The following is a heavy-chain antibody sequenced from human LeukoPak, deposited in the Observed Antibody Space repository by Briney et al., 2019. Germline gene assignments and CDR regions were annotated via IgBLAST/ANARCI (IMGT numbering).Heavy chain of an antibody. CDR2: ISGSGGST. D-gene: IGHD3-22*01. CDR3: AANSSGYYYYY. J-gene: IGHJ4*02. Sequence: PGGSLRLSCAASGFTFSSYAMSWVRQVPGKGLEWVSAISGSGGSTYYADSVKGRFTISRDNSKNTLYLQMNSLRAEDTAVYYCAANSSGYYYYYWGPGTLVTLSS. CDR1: GFTFSSYA. V-gene: IGHV3-23*01.